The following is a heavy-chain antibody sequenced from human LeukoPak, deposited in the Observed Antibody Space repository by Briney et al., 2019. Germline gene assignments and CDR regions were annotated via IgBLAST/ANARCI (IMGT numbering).Heavy chain of an antibody. Sequence: GGSLRLSCAASGINFRSSGMHWVRRAPGKGLEWVTFIQNDGSDKYYAASVKGRFTISRDNSKNTVYLHMASLRADDMALYYCAREGGRAVPGRFDQWGQGTLVTVSS. CDR3: AREGGRAVPGRFDQ. V-gene: IGHV3-30*02. CDR1: GINFRSSG. CDR2: IQNDGSDK. J-gene: IGHJ4*02. D-gene: IGHD6-13*01.